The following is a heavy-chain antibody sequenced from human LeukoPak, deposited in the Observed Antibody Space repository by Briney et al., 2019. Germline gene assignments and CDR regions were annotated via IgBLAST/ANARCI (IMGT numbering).Heavy chain of an antibody. CDR2: ISWNSGSI. CDR1: GFTFDDYA. CDR3: AKGRDGYYGSPLDY. D-gene: IGHD5-24*01. Sequence: GGSLRLSCAASGFTFDDYAMHWVRQAPGKGLEWVSGISWNSGSIGYADSVKGRFTISRDNAKNSLYLQMNSLRAEDMALYYCAKGRDGYYGSPLDYWGQGTLVTVSS. J-gene: IGHJ4*02. V-gene: IGHV3-9*03.